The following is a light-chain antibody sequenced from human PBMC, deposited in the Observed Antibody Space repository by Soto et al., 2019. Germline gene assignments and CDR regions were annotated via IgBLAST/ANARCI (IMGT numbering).Light chain of an antibody. CDR1: QSVSES. V-gene: IGKV3-11*01. Sequence: DIVLTQSPATLSLSPGERATISCRASQSVSESLAWYQQKPGQAPRLLIYDVSYRATGIPVRFSGSGSGTNFTLTISSREPEDFAVYYCQQRSDWLPITFGQGTQVEIK. CDR2: DVS. CDR3: QQRSDWLPIT. J-gene: IGKJ5*01.